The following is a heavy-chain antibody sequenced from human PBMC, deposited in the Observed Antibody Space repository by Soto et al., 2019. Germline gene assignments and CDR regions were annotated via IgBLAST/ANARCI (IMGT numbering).Heavy chain of an antibody. Sequence: EVQLVESGGGLVKPGGSLRLSCAASGSTFSNAWMNWVRQAPGKGLEWVGRIKSKTDGGTTDYAAPVKGRFTISRDDSKNTLYLQMNSLKTADTAVYYCTTGLLRYAAFDIWGQGTMVTVSS. CDR2: IKSKTDGGTT. J-gene: IGHJ3*02. CDR3: TTGLLRYAAFDI. CDR1: GSTFSNAW. D-gene: IGHD3-9*01. V-gene: IGHV3-15*07.